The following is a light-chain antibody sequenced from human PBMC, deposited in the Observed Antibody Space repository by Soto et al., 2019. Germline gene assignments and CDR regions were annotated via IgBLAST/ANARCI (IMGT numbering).Light chain of an antibody. CDR1: SSDVGHYNF. Sequence: QSALTQPRSVSGSPGQSITISCTGSSSDVGHYNFVSWYQHHPGKAPKLMIYDVNKRPSGVPDRFSGSKSGNTASLTISGLQDEDEAHYYCCSYAGSYTWVFGGGTKLTVL. J-gene: IGLJ3*02. CDR2: DVN. V-gene: IGLV2-11*01. CDR3: CSYAGSYTWV.